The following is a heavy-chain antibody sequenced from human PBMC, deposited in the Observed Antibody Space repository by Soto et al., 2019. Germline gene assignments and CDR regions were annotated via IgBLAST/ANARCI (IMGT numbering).Heavy chain of an antibody. CDR2: INGRGETT. CDR1: GFDFSRYA. V-gene: IGHV3-23*01. J-gene: IGHJ4*02. D-gene: IGHD6-13*01. Sequence: EVVLLESGGDLVAPGGSLRLSCAASGFDFSRYAMSWVRQAPGKGLEWVSSINGRGETTYYADPEQGRVIISKDMSKHTLFLQMNGLRAEDTALYFCVKDNTDGGDNSGWYGWADCGQGTLVTVSS. CDR3: VKDNTDGGDNSGWYGWAD.